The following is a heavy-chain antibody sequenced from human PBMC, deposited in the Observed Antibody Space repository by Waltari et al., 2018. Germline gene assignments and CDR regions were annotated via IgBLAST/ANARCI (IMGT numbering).Heavy chain of an antibody. J-gene: IGHJ2*01. CDR3: ARDHDRSWYFDL. Sequence: QLQLQESGPGLVRPSETLSLTCTVSGYSISSGYYWGWIRQPPGKGLEWIGSIYHSGSTYYNPSLKSRVTISVDTSKNQFTLKLSSVTAADTAVYYCARDHDRSWYFDLWGRGTLVTVSS. V-gene: IGHV4-38-2*02. CDR2: IYHSGST. CDR1: GYSISSGYY.